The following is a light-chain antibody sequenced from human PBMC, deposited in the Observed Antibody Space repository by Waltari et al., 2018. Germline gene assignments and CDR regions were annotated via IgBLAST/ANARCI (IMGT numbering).Light chain of an antibody. CDR3: QQYNNSPLT. CDR1: QGINNY. Sequence: DIQMTQSPSSLSASVGDRVTITCRASQGINNYLSWYQQKPGKAPKPLICYASSLETGVPSRFSGSRSGTDYTLTISSLQPEDIATYYCQQYNNSPLTFGGGTKVEIK. CDR2: YAS. J-gene: IGKJ4*01. V-gene: IGKV1-33*01.